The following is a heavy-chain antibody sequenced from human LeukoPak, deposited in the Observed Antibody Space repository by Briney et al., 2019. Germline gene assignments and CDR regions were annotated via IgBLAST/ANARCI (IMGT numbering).Heavy chain of an antibody. Sequence: ASVKVSCKASGYTFTSYGISWVRQAPGQGLEWMGWISAYNGNTNYAQKLQGRVTMTTDTSTSTAYMELRSLRSDDTAVYYCAREGADYHGSGFYYYYYYGMDVWGQGTTVTVSS. CDR1: GYTFTSYG. J-gene: IGHJ6*02. CDR3: AREGADYHGSGFYYYYYYGMDV. V-gene: IGHV1-18*01. D-gene: IGHD3-10*01. CDR2: ISAYNGNT.